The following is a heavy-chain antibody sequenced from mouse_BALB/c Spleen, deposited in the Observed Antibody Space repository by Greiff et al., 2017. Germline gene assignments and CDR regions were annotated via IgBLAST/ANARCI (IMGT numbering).Heavy chain of an antibody. J-gene: IGHJ2*01. CDR1: GDSITSGY. CDR2: ISYSGST. V-gene: IGHV3-8*02. Sequence: EVKLMESGPSLVKPSQTLSLTCSVTGDSITSGYWNWIRKFPGNKLEYMGYISYSGSTYYNPSLKSRISITRDTSKNQYYLQLNTVTTEETATYYCARRIPTGDYEGYCFGYWGQRTTLTVSS. D-gene: IGHD2-4*01. CDR3: ARRIPTGDYEGYCFGY.